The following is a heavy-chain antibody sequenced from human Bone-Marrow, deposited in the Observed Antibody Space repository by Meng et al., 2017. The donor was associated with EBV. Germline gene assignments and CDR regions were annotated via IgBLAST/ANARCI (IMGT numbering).Heavy chain of an antibody. Sequence: FKKLGASLKVSLKAPGYTLSRYAMNWVRQAPGQGLERMGWINTGTENPTYAQGFTGRFVFSLDKSANTAYLQINSLRAEDTAVYFCAREDVTVAGFFDFWGQGTLVTVSS. D-gene: IGHD6-19*01. J-gene: IGHJ4*02. CDR1: GYTLSRYA. V-gene: IGHV7-4-1*02. CDR2: INTGTENP. CDR3: AREDVTVAGFFDF.